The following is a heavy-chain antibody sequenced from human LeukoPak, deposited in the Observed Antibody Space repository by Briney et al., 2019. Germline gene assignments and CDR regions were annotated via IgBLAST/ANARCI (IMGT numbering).Heavy chain of an antibody. Sequence: GGSLRLSCAASGFTFSSYCMHWVRQAPGKGLEWVAVIWYDGSNKYYTDSVKGRFTISRDNSRSTLYLQMNSLRAEDTAVYYCARDRGGWLQSAQTLIDYWGQGTLVTVSS. CDR3: ARDRGGWLQSAQTLIDY. J-gene: IGHJ4*02. V-gene: IGHV3-30*12. CDR1: GFTFSSYC. D-gene: IGHD5-24*01. CDR2: IWYDGSNK.